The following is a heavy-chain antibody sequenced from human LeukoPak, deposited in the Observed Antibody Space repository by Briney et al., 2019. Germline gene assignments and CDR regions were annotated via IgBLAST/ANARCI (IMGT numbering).Heavy chain of an antibody. D-gene: IGHD3-10*01. V-gene: IGHV1-18*01. CDR2: ISAYNGNT. J-gene: IGHJ5*02. Sequence: ASVKVSCKAPGYTFTSYGISWVRQAPGQGLEWMGWISAYNGNTNYAQKLQGRVTMTTDTSTSTAYMELRSLRSDDTAVYYCARDPPRYYYGSGGKNCFDPWGQGTLVTVSS. CDR1: GYTFTSYG. CDR3: ARDPPRYYYGSGGKNCFDP.